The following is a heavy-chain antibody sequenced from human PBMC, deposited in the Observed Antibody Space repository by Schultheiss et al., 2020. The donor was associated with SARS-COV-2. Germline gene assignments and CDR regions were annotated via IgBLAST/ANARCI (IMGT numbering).Heavy chain of an antibody. V-gene: IGHV3-11*01. CDR2: ISGSGGSTI. D-gene: IGHD3-10*01. CDR3: TTEILWFGEDYMDV. Sequence: GGSLRLSCAASGFTVSSNYMSWVRQAPGKGLEWVSAISGSGGSTIYYADSVKGRFTISRDNAKNSLYLQMNSLKTEDTAVYYCTTEILWFGEDYMDVWGKGTTVTVSS. CDR1: GFTVSSNY. J-gene: IGHJ6*03.